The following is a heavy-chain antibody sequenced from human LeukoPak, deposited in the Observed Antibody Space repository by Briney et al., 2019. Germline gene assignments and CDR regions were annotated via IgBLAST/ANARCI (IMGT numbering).Heavy chain of an antibody. Sequence: SETLSLTCTVSGGSISNYYWSWIRQPPGKGLECIGYIYYTGSTNYNPSLKSRVTTSVDTSKNQFSLKLSSVTAADTAVYYCATTGYCSGASCYGEYFQHWGQGTLVTVSS. CDR3: ATTGYCSGASCYGEYFQH. CDR1: GGSISNYY. D-gene: IGHD2-15*01. CDR2: IYYTGST. J-gene: IGHJ1*01. V-gene: IGHV4-59*08.